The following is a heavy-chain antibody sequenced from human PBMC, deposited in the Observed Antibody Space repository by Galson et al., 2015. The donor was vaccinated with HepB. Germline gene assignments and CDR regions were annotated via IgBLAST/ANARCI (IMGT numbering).Heavy chain of an antibody. D-gene: IGHD3-10*01. CDR1: GFTFSSYA. CDR3: AKDREVLLWFGEHPGEWDYFDY. V-gene: IGHV3-23*01. CDR2: ISGSGGST. J-gene: IGHJ4*02. Sequence: SLRLSCAAPGFTFSSYAMSWVRQAPGKGLEWVSAISGSGGSTYYADSVKGRFTISRDNSKNTLYLQMNSLRAEDTAVYYCAKDREVLLWFGEHPGEWDYFDYWGQGTLVTVSS.